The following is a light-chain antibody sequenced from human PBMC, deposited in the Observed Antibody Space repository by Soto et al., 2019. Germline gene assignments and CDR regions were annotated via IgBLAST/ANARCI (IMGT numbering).Light chain of an antibody. CDR3: QQYNSWPPLT. J-gene: IGKJ4*01. CDR1: QSVTSN. CDR2: GAS. Sequence: EIVMTQSPATLSVSPGERATLSCRASQSVTSNLAWYQHKPGQAPRLLIYGASTRATGIPARFSGSGSGTEFTLTISSLQSEDFAFYYCQQYNSWPPLTFGGGTKVAIK. V-gene: IGKV3-15*01.